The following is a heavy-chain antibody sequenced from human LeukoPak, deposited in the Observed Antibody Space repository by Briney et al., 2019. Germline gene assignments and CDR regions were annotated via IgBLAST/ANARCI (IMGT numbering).Heavy chain of an antibody. V-gene: IGHV1-18*01. CDR2: ISAYNGNT. CDR3: ARNGDPYYYYDMDV. CDR1: GYTFTSYG. Sequence: ASVEVSCKASGYTFTSYGISWVRQAPGQGLEWMGWISAYNGNTNYAQKLQGRVTMTTDTSTSTAYMELRSLRSDDTAVYYCARNGDPYYYYDMDVWGKGTTVTVSS. D-gene: IGHD4-17*01. J-gene: IGHJ6*03.